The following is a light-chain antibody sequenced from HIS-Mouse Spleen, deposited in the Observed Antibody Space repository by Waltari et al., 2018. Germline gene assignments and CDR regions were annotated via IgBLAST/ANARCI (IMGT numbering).Light chain of an antibody. CDR3: QQRSNWPSMYT. Sequence: EIVLTQSPATLSLSPGERATLSCRASQSVSSYLAWYQQKPGQAPRLLIYDASNRATGIPARSSGSGSGTDFTLTISSLEPEDFAVYYCQQRSNWPSMYTFGQGTKLEIK. J-gene: IGKJ2*01. CDR2: DAS. V-gene: IGKV3-11*01. CDR1: QSVSSY.